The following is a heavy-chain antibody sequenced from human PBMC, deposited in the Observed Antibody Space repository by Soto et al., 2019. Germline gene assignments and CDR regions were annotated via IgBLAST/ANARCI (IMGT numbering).Heavy chain of an antibody. J-gene: IGHJ4*02. D-gene: IGHD2-15*01. V-gene: IGHV3-23*01. CDR1: GFTFSNYA. CDR2: VGGSGDST. Sequence: EVQLLDSGGGLVQSGGSLRLSCAASGFTFSNYAMSWVRQAPGKGLEWVSGVGGSGDSTYYADSVKGRFTISRDNSKDTLYLQMNSLRAEDTAVYYCAKSPRGYCSGGSCYPPHYFDYWGQGTLVTVSS. CDR3: AKSPRGYCSGGSCYPPHYFDY.